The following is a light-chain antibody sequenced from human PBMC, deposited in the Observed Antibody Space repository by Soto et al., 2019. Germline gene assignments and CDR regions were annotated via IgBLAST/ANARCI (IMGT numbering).Light chain of an antibody. CDR3: KQYNSYST. Sequence: EIQMTQSPSTLSVSAGDRVTLTCRASQSISTRLAWYQQKPGKAPKLLIYDASSLESGVPSRFSGSASGTEFTLTISSLHPDDFATYYCKQYNSYSTFGQGTKVDIK. CDR1: QSISTR. J-gene: IGKJ1*01. CDR2: DAS. V-gene: IGKV1-5*01.